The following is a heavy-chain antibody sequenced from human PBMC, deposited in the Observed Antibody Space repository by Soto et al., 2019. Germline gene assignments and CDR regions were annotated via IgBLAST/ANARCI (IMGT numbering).Heavy chain of an antibody. V-gene: IGHV4-30-2*01. Sequence: PSEPLSLTCTVSGGSISSGGYSWSWIRQPPGKGLEWIGYMYHSGSTYYNPSLKSRVTISIDRSKNQFSLKLSSVTAADTAVYYCARTSKDNYDILTGHRDLDYWRQGPSVAVSS. CDR2: MYHSGST. CDR3: ARTSKDNYDILTGHRDLDY. CDR1: GGSISSGGYS. J-gene: IGHJ4*01. D-gene: IGHD3-9*01.